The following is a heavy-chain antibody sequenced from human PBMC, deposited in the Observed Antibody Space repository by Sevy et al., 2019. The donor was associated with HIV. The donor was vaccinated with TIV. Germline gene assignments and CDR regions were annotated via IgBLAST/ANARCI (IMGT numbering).Heavy chain of an antibody. CDR1: GYTLTELS. Sequence: ASVKVSCKVSGYTLTELSMHWVRQAPGKGLEWMGGFDPEDGETIYAQKFQGRVTMTEDTSTDTAYMELSSLRSEDTAVYYCATSPDYYDSSRDAFDIWGQRTMVTVSS. D-gene: IGHD3-22*01. CDR2: FDPEDGET. J-gene: IGHJ3*02. CDR3: ATSPDYYDSSRDAFDI. V-gene: IGHV1-24*01.